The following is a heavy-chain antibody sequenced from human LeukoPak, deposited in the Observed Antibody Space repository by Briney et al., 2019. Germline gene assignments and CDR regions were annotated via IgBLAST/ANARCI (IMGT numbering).Heavy chain of an antibody. CDR3: TTGSSGWYGDY. CDR1: GFTFSNAW. Sequence: GGSLRLSCAASGFTFSNAWMSWVRQAPGKGLEWVGRIKSKTDGGTTDYAAPVKGRFTISRDDAKNTLYLQMNSLKTKDTAVYYCTTGSSGWYGDYWGQGTLVTVSS. J-gene: IGHJ4*02. V-gene: IGHV3-15*01. D-gene: IGHD6-19*01. CDR2: IKSKTDGGTT.